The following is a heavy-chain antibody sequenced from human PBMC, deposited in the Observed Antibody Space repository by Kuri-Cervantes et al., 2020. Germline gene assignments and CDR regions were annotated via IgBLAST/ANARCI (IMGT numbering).Heavy chain of an antibody. CDR2: IWYDGSNK. V-gene: IGHV3-33*01. J-gene: IGHJ4*02. CDR3: ARDFGLERELPGPFDY. D-gene: IGHD1-26*01. CDR1: GFTFSSYG. Sequence: GESLKISCAAAGFTFSSYGMHWVRQAPGKGLEWVAVIWYDGSNKYYADSVKGRFTISRDNSKNTLYLQMNSLRAEDTAEYYCARDFGLERELPGPFDYWGQGTLVTVSS.